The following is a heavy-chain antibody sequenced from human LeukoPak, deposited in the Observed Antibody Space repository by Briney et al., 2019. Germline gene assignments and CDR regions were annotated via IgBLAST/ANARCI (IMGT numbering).Heavy chain of an antibody. J-gene: IGHJ6*02. CDR1: GYTFTGYY. CDR3: ARTEGGDYGAAYYYGMDV. Sequence: ASVKVSCKASGYTFTGYYIHWVRQAPGQGLEWMGWINPNSGGTNYAQELQGRVTMTRDTSISTAYMELSRLTSDDTAVYYCARTEGGDYGAAYYYGMDVWGQGTTVTVSS. V-gene: IGHV1-2*02. D-gene: IGHD4-17*01. CDR2: INPNSGGT.